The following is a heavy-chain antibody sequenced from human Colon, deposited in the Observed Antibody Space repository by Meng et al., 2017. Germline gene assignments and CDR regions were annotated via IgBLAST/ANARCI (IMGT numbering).Heavy chain of an antibody. CDR2: ISGSGRDT. J-gene: IGHJ4*02. Sequence: GGSLRLSCAASGFIFSSHAMTWLRQAPGKGLEWVSSISGSGRDTYYAASVKGRFSISRDNFENTVYLQMNSLRVEDTATYYCAKALDSGGYNFERGSVHWGQGTLVTVSS. CDR3: AKALDSGGYNFERGSVH. V-gene: IGHV3-23*01. D-gene: IGHD3-22*01. CDR1: GFIFSSHA.